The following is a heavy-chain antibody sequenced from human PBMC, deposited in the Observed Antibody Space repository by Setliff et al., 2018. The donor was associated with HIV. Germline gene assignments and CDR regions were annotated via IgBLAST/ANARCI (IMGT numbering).Heavy chain of an antibody. CDR1: GYTFTSYG. J-gene: IGHJ3*02. CDR2: ISAYNGNT. Sequence: ASVKVSCKASGYTFTSYGISWVRQAPGQGLEWMGWISAYNGNTNYAQKLQGRVTMTTDTSTSTAYMELRSLRSDDTAVYYCARGVGLRLGELSCGAFDSWGQGTMVTVSS. V-gene: IGHV1-18*01. CDR3: ARGVGLRLGELSCGAFDS. D-gene: IGHD3-16*02.